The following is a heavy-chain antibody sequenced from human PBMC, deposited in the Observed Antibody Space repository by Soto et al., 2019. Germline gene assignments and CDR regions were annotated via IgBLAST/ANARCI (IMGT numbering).Heavy chain of an antibody. CDR2: IYYRGST. J-gene: IGHJ3*02. CDR3: ARGVSGVTTNAFDI. D-gene: IGHD4-17*01. Sequence: QVQLQESGPGLVKPSQTLSLTCTVSGGSISSGDYYWSWIRQPPGKDLGWIGYIYYRGSTYYNPSLKSRVTISVDTSKNQFSLKLSSVTAADTAVYYWARGVSGVTTNAFDIWGQGTMVTVSS. CDR1: GGSISSGDYY. V-gene: IGHV4-30-4*01.